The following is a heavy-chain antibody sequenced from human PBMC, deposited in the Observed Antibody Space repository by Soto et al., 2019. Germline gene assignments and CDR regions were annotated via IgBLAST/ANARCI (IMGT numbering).Heavy chain of an antibody. CDR2: IYAGGDV. Sequence: SETLSLTCTVSGGSISGYFWSWIRQPAGKGLEWIGRIYAGGDVNYNPSLKSRVTMSIDTSENQFSLKLSSVTAADTAVYFCARDGPTTVTRFDYRGQGALVTVSS. V-gene: IGHV4-4*07. D-gene: IGHD4-17*01. J-gene: IGHJ4*02. CDR1: GGSISGYF. CDR3: ARDGPTTVTRFDY.